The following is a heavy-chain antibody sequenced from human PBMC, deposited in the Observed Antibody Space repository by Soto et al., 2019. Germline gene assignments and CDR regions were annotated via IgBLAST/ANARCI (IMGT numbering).Heavy chain of an antibody. CDR1: GFTFSSYA. CDR3: VKDPGVVAIHYFDY. D-gene: IGHD5-12*01. V-gene: IGHV3-23*01. J-gene: IGHJ4*02. Sequence: EVQLLESGGGVVQPGGSLRLSCAASGFTFSSYAMNWVRQAPGKGLEWVSAIGGIGGSTYYADSVKGRFTISRDNSKNTLYLQMNSLRDEDTAIYYCVKDPGVVAIHYFDYWGQGTLVTVSS. CDR2: IGGIGGST.